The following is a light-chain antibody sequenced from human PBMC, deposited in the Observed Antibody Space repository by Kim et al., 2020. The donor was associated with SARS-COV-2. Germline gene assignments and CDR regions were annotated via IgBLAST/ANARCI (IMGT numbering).Light chain of an antibody. CDR3: SAWDYTLRGTV. CDR2: RNN. CDR1: GNKVGYSG. J-gene: IGLJ3*02. Sequence: QTATLTSTGNGNKVGYSGATWLHQRQGHPPSLLSYRNNNRPSGISERFSASRSGNTASLTITGLQPEDEADYYCSAWDYTLRGTVLGGGTQLTVL. V-gene: IGLV10-54*04.